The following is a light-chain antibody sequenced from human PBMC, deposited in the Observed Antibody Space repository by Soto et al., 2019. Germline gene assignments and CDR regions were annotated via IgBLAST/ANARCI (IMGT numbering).Light chain of an antibody. Sequence: DIQLTQSPSFLSASVGDRVTITCRASQGITSYLAWYHQKPGKAPKLLIYAASTLQSGVPSRFSGSGSETEFTLTISSLQPEDFATYYCQQLNSYPYTFGQGTKLEIK. J-gene: IGKJ2*01. CDR2: AAS. CDR3: QQLNSYPYT. V-gene: IGKV1-9*01. CDR1: QGITSY.